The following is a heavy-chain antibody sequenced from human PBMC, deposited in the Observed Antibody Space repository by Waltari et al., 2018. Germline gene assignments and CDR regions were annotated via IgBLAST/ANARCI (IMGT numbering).Heavy chain of an antibody. D-gene: IGHD4-4*01. CDR1: GFAFSTYG. CDR2: IRYDGNIK. CDR3: AKDPYSNYDSYYSYMDV. J-gene: IGHJ6*03. V-gene: IGHV3-30*02. Sequence: QVQLVESGGGVVQPGGSLRLSCAASGFAFSTYGMHGVRQAPGKGLEWVAFIRYDGNIKNYADSVKGRFTISRDNSKNTLSLQVNSLGAEDTAVYYCAKDPYSNYDSYYSYMDVWGKGTTVTISS.